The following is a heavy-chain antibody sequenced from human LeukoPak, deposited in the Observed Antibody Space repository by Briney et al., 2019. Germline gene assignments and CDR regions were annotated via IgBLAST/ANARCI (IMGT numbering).Heavy chain of an antibody. Sequence: GGSLRLSCAASGFTFSSYWMSWVRQAPGKGLEWVANMKGDGSEIHYVDSVKGRFTISRDNAKNSLYLQMNSLRAEDTAVYYCARPAYTAAYDLWGQGTMVTVSS. J-gene: IGHJ3*01. CDR3: ARPAYTAAYDL. D-gene: IGHD3-16*01. CDR1: GFTFSSYW. V-gene: IGHV3-7*01. CDR2: MKGDGSEI.